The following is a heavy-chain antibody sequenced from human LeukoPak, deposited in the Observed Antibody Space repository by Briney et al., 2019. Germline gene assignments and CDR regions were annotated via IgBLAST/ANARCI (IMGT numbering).Heavy chain of an antibody. V-gene: IGHV4-59*08. J-gene: IGHJ3*01. Sequence: SETLSLTCTGSGGSISSHYWSWIRQPPGKGLEWIGYIYNSGSTNYNPSLKSRVTISLDTSKNQFSLHLTSVTAADTAVYFCARDDYGVFDAFDVWGRGTVVTVSS. CDR3: ARDDYGVFDAFDV. CDR2: IYNSGST. CDR1: GGSISSHY. D-gene: IGHD3-16*01.